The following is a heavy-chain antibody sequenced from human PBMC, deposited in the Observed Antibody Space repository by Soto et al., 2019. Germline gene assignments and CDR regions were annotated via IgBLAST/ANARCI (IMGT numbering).Heavy chain of an antibody. J-gene: IGHJ6*02. D-gene: IGHD3-10*01. CDR3: ARGQQAAIGDYYYHGLDV. V-gene: IGHV3-73*01. CDR2: IRSRANNYAT. CDR1: GVSFNVSA. Sequence: PGGSLRLSCASSGVSFNVSAIHWVRQAPGKGLEWVGRIRSRANNYATSSGASVRGRFTFFRDDSKNMAYLQMNTLKTEDTAIYYCARGQQAAIGDYYYHGLDVWGQGTSVTVSS.